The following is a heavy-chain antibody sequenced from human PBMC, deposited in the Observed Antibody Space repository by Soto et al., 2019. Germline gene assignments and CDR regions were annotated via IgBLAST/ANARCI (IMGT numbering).Heavy chain of an antibody. J-gene: IGHJ4*02. CDR2: INAGNGNT. CDR1: GYTFTSYA. Sequence: ASVKVSCKASGYTFTSYAMHWVRQAPGQRLEWMGWINAGNGNTKYSQKFQGRVTITRDTSASTAYMELSSLRFEDTAVYYCARDWVVGATGYYPPKYYFDYWGQGTLVTVSS. CDR3: ARDWVVGATGYYPPKYYFDY. D-gene: IGHD1-26*01. V-gene: IGHV1-3*01.